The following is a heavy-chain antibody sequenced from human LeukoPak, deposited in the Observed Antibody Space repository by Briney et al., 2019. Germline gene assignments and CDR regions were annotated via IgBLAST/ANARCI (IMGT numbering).Heavy chain of an antibody. Sequence: PGESLKISCKGSGYSFTTNWIGWVRPMPGKGLEWMGIIYPGDSETRYSPSFQGQVTTSADKSISTAYLQWSSLKASDTAMYYCVRSRGYSYGYSYYFDYWGQGALVTVSS. CDR2: IYPGDSET. D-gene: IGHD5-18*01. J-gene: IGHJ4*02. V-gene: IGHV5-51*01. CDR3: VRSRGYSYGYSYYFDY. CDR1: GYSFTTNW.